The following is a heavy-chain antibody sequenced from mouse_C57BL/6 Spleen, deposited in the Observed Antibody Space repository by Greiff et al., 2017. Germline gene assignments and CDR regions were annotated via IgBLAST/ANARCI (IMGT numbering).Heavy chain of an antibody. CDR2: IYPGSGST. J-gene: IGHJ2*01. Sequence: VQLQQPGAELVKPGASVKMSCTASGYTFTSYWITWVKQRPGQGLEWIGDIYPGSGSTNYNEKFKSKATLTVDTSTSTAYMQLSSLTSEDSAVYYCASRYYDSSHDCDYWGQGTTLTVSS. V-gene: IGHV1-55*01. D-gene: IGHD1-1*01. CDR3: ASRYYDSSHDCDY. CDR1: GYTFTSYW.